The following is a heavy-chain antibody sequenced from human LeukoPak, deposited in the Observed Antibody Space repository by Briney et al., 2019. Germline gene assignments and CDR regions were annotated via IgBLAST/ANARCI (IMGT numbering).Heavy chain of an antibody. D-gene: IGHD3-16*02. Sequence: GGSLRLSCAASGFTFDDYGMSWVRQAPGKGLEWVSGINWNGGSTVYADSAKGRFTISRDNAKNSLYLQMNSLRAEDTALYYCARLGELSLDPPTPYYYWGQGTLVTVSS. J-gene: IGHJ4*02. V-gene: IGHV3-20*04. CDR2: INWNGGST. CDR1: GFTFDDYG. CDR3: ARLGELSLDPPTPYYY.